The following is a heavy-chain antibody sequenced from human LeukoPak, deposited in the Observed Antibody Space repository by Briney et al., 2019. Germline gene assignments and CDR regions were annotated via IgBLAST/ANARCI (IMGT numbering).Heavy chain of an antibody. CDR1: GGSISSSSYY. Sequence: PSETLSLTCTVSGGSISSSSYYWGWIRQPPGKGLEWIGSIYYSGSTYYNPSLKSRVTISVDTSKNQFSLKLSSVTAADTAVYYCARQLIGYCSGGSCQLNWFDPWGQGTLVTVSS. CDR2: IYYSGST. CDR3: ARQLIGYCSGGSCQLNWFDP. J-gene: IGHJ5*02. V-gene: IGHV4-39*01. D-gene: IGHD2-15*01.